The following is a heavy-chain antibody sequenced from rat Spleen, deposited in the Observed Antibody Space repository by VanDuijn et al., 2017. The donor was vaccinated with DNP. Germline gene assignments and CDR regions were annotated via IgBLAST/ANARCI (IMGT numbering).Heavy chain of an antibody. CDR1: GFTFSNYG. CDR2: ISYDGSST. CDR3: ARLGYWYFDF. Sequence: EVQLVESGGGLVQPGRSLKLSCAASGFTFSNYGMAWVRQAPTKGLEWVATISYDGSSTYYRDSVKGRFTISRDNAKSTLYLQMDSLRSEDTATYYCARLGYWYFDFWGPGTMVTVSS. V-gene: IGHV5-29*01. J-gene: IGHJ1*01.